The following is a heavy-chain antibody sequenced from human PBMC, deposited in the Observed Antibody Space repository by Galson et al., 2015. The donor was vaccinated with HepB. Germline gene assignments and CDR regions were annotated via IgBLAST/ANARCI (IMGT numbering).Heavy chain of an antibody. V-gene: IGHV5-10-1*01. D-gene: IGHD3-16*01. J-gene: IGHJ6*02. Sequence: QSGAEVKKPGESLRISCKGSGYSFTSYWISWVRQMPGKGLEWMGRIDPSDSYTNYSPSFQGHVTISADKSISTAYLQWSSLKASDTAMYYCAVRGDVRGDYYYYGMDVWGQGTTVTVS. CDR2: IDPSDSYT. CDR1: GYSFTSYW. CDR3: AVRGDVRGDYYYYGMDV.